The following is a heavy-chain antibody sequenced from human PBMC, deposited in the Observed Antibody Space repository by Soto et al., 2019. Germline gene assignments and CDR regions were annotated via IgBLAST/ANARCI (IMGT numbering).Heavy chain of an antibody. V-gene: IGHV1-46*01. CDR2: INPSGGST. CDR1: GYTFTSYY. J-gene: IGHJ5*02. Sequence: ASVKVSCKASGYTFTSYYMHWVRQAPGQGLEWMGIINPSGGSTSYAQKFQGRVTMTRDTSTSTVYMELSSLRSEDMAVYYCARSYCSGGSCYGWFGPWGQGTLVTVSS. D-gene: IGHD2-15*01. CDR3: ARSYCSGGSCYGWFGP.